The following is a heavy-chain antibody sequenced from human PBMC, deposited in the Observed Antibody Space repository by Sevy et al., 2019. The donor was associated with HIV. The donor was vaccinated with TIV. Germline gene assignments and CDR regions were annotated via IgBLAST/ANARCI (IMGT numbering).Heavy chain of an antibody. CDR2: ISDDGSNK. V-gene: IGHV3-30*18. CDR1: GFTFSNYG. Sequence: GGSLRLSCAASGFTFSNYGVLWVRQAPGKGLEWVAFISDDGSNKYYEDSVKGRFTISRDNSKNTLFLQMNRLRAEDTAVYYCANENIPHYYGSGSSNWGQRTLVTVSS. CDR3: ANENIPHYYGSGSSN. J-gene: IGHJ1*01. D-gene: IGHD3-10*01.